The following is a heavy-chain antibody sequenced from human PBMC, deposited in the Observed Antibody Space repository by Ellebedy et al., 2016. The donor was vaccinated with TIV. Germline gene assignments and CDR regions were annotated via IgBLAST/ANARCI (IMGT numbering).Heavy chain of an antibody. CDR1: GFTFTDYY. V-gene: IGHV3-11*01. Sequence: GESLKISCAASGFTFTDYYMSWIRQAPGKGLEWVSYISSGGSTIYYADSVKGRFTISRDNAKNSLYLQMNSLRAEDTAVYYCARDTVGYCSGGSCYRGMDVWGQGTTVTVSS. CDR3: ARDTVGYCSGGSCYRGMDV. D-gene: IGHD2-15*01. CDR2: ISSGGSTI. J-gene: IGHJ6*02.